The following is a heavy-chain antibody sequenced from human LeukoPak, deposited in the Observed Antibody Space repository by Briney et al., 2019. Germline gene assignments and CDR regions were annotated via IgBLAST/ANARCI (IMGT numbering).Heavy chain of an antibody. CDR3: ARSLSGYDSRFDP. CDR1: GGSVSSGSYH. D-gene: IGHD5-12*01. Sequence: SETLSLTCIVSGGSVSSGSYHWSWIRQSPGKGLEWIGYIYYSGSTNYNPSLKSRVTISVDTSKNQFSLKLSSVTAADTAVYYCARSLSGYDSRFDPWGQGTLVTVSS. CDR2: IYYSGST. V-gene: IGHV4-61*01. J-gene: IGHJ5*02.